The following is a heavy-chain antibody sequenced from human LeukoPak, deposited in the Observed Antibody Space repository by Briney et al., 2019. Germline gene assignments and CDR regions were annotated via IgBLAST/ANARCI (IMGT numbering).Heavy chain of an antibody. Sequence: SGTLSLTCAVSGGSISSSNWWSWVRQPPGKGLEWIGSIYYSGSTYYNPSLKSRVTISVDTSKNQFSLKLSSVTAADTAVYYCAREGGSSGYPHFDYWGQGTLVTVSS. V-gene: IGHV4-4*02. D-gene: IGHD3-22*01. CDR1: GGSISSSNW. CDR2: IYYSGST. J-gene: IGHJ4*02. CDR3: AREGGSSGYPHFDY.